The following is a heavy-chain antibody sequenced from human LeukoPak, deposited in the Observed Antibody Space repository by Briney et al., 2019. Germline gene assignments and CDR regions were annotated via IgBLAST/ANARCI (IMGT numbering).Heavy chain of an antibody. CDR2: FSGSGGST. Sequence: PGGSLRLSCAASGFTFSKYAMSWVRQAPGKGLEWVSAFSGSGGSTHYADSVKGRFTISRDNSKNTLYLQMNGLRADDTAVYYCAKDVGYCSSTTCYKPFDYWGQGTLVTVSS. D-gene: IGHD2-2*02. V-gene: IGHV3-23*01. CDR3: AKDVGYCSSTTCYKPFDY. J-gene: IGHJ4*02. CDR1: GFTFSKYA.